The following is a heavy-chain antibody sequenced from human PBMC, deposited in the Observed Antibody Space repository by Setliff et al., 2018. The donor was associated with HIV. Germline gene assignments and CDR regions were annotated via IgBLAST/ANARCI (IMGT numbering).Heavy chain of an antibody. CDR3: AGSGYCSGGSCFDY. CDR1: GYTFTSYY. D-gene: IGHD2-15*01. V-gene: IGHV1-46*01. J-gene: IGHJ4*02. Sequence: ASVKVSCKASGYTFTSYYMHWVRQAPGRGLEWMGIINPSGGGTSNAQKFQGRITLPRDTSTSTAYMELRSLRSDDTAVYYCAGSGYCSGGSCFDYWGQGTLVTVSS. CDR2: INPSGGGT.